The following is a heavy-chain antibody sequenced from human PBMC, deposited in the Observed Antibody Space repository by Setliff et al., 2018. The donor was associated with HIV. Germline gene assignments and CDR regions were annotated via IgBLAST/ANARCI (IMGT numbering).Heavy chain of an antibody. CDR1: GYTFTSSA. D-gene: IGHD2-2*01. V-gene: IGHV1-3*01. CDR2: INAGNGNT. Sequence: GASVKVSCKAYGYTFTSSAMHWVRQAPGQRLEWMGWINAGNGNTKYSQKFQGRVTITRDTSASTAYMELSSLRSEDTAVYYCARDHCSSSGCYEYSYYGMYVWGQGTTVTGSS. CDR3: ARDHCSSSGCYEYSYYGMYV. J-gene: IGHJ6*02.